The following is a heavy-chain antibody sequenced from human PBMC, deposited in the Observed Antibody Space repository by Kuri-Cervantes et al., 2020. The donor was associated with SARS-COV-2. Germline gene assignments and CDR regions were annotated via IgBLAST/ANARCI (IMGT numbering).Heavy chain of an antibody. V-gene: IGHV3-30-3*01. CDR2: ISYDGSNK. J-gene: IGHJ3*02. CDR3: ASSPVAAPFGAFDI. Sequence: GGSLRLSCAASGFTFSSYAMHWVRQAPGKRLEWVAVISYDGSNKYYADSVKGRFTISRDNSKNTLYLQMNSLRAEDTAVCYCASSPVAAPFGAFDIWGQGTMVTVSS. D-gene: IGHD6-19*01. CDR1: GFTFSSYA.